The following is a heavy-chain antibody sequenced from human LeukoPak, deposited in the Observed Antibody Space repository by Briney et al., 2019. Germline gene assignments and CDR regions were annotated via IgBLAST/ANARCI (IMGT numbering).Heavy chain of an antibody. CDR3: ARAYSSGWYFDY. CDR2: IYYSGIT. CDR1: GGSVSSGTYY. D-gene: IGHD6-19*01. J-gene: IGHJ4*02. Sequence: PSETLSLTCTVSGGSVSSGTYYWTWIRQPPGKGLEWIGCIYYSGITNYNPSLKSRVTISVDSSKDQFSLKLSSVTAADTAVYYCARAYSSGWYFDYWGQGTLVTVSS. V-gene: IGHV4-61*01.